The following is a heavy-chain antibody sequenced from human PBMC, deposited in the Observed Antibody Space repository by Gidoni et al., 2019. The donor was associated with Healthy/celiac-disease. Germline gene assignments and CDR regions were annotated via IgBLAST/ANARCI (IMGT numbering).Heavy chain of an antibody. D-gene: IGHD3-3*01. V-gene: IGHV5-10-1*01. J-gene: IGHJ6*02. CDR2: IDPSDSYT. CDR3: ARHPPGFGVSYYYYGMDV. Sequence: EVQLVQSGAEVKKPGESLRISCKGSGYSFTSYWISWVRQMHGKGLEWMGRIDPSDSYTNYSPSFQGHVTISADKSISTAYLQWSSLKASDTAMYYCARHPPGFGVSYYYYGMDVWGQGTTVTVSS. CDR1: GYSFTSYW.